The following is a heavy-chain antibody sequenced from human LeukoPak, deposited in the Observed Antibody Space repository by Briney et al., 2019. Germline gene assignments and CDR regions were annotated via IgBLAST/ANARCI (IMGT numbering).Heavy chain of an antibody. Sequence: ASVKVSCKASGNTFTAYYIHWVRQAPRQGLEWMGRINPNSGGTDYAQNFRGRVTLTRDTSISTAYMDLTRLRSDDTAVYYCASDQDGSVNSFDPWGQGTLVTVSS. CDR1: GNTFTAYY. CDR2: INPNSGGT. V-gene: IGHV1-2*06. J-gene: IGHJ5*02. CDR3: ASDQDGSVNSFDP.